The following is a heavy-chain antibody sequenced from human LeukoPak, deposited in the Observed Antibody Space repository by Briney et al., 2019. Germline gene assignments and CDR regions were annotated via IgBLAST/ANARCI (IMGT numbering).Heavy chain of an antibody. CDR1: GFTFSSYA. Sequence: GGSLRLSCAASGFTFSSYAMSWIRQAPGKGLEWVSYISSSGSTIYYADSVKGRFTISRDNAKNSLYLQMNSLRAEDTAVYYCARVPLYCSGGSCYYYYGMDVWGQGATVTVSS. CDR3: ARVPLYCSGGSCYYYYGMDV. J-gene: IGHJ6*02. V-gene: IGHV3-11*01. D-gene: IGHD2-15*01. CDR2: ISSSGSTI.